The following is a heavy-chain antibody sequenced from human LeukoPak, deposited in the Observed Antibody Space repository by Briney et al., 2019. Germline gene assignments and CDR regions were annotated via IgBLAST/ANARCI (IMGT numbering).Heavy chain of an antibody. CDR1: GFIFSSHA. CDR2: INTDGNYI. CDR3: VRGGTYSSSSLNS. D-gene: IGHD6-6*01. V-gene: IGHV3-64*02. Sequence: GGSLRLSCAASGFIFSSHAMHWVRQAPGKGLESVSSINTDGNYIYYVESVRGRFTISRDNSKNTLHLQMGSLRPEDMAVYYRVRGGTYSSSSLNSWGQGTLVTVSS. J-gene: IGHJ4*02.